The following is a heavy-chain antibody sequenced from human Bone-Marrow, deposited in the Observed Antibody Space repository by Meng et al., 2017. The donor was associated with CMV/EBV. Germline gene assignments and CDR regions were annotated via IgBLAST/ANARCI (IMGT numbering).Heavy chain of an antibody. CDR2: ISGSGGST. CDR1: GFTFSSYA. V-gene: IGHV3-23*01. Sequence: GESLKISCAASGFTFSSYAMSWVRQAPGKGLEWVSAISGSGGSTYYADSVKGRFTISRDNSKNTLYLQMNSLRAEDTAVYYCAKDRDGYNLSPFDYWGQGTLVTVSS. D-gene: IGHD5-24*01. J-gene: IGHJ4*02. CDR3: AKDRDGYNLSPFDY.